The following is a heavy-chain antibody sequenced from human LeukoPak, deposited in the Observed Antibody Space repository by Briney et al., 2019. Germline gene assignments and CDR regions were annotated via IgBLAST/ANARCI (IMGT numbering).Heavy chain of an antibody. V-gene: IGHV4-59*12. Sequence: SETLSLTCTVSGGSISSYYWSWIRQPPGRGLEWIGYIDYSGSTNYNPSLKSRVTISVDTSKNQFSLKLSSVTAADTAVYYCARESDFWSGYYTPRYFDYWGQGTLVTVSS. J-gene: IGHJ4*02. CDR1: GGSISSYY. CDR2: IDYSGST. D-gene: IGHD3-3*01. CDR3: ARESDFWSGYYTPRYFDY.